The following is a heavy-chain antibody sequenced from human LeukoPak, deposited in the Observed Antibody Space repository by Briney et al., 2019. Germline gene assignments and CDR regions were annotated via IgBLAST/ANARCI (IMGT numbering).Heavy chain of an antibody. CDR1: GGSISGYY. CDR3: ARHDYGSGYYYDMDV. CDR2: IYYSGST. Sequence: PSETLSLTCTVSGGSISGYYWGWIRQPPGKNLGWIATIYYSGSTYYSPSLKSRVTISVDTSKNQFSLNLSYVTAADTAVYYCARHDYGSGYYYDMDVWGKGTTVTVSS. J-gene: IGHJ6*03. V-gene: IGHV4-39*01. D-gene: IGHD3-10*01.